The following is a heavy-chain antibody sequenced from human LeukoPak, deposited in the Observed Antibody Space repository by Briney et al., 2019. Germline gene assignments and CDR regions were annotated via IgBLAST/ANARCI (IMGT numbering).Heavy chain of an antibody. D-gene: IGHD1-26*01. Sequence: GGSLRLSCAASGFTFSSYAMSWVRQAPEKGLEWVPTISGSGGGTYYADSVKGRFTISRDDSKNTLYLQMNSLRAEDTAVYYCVKDLGRYRNNCFDYWGQGTLVTVPS. CDR3: VKDLGRYRNNCFDY. CDR2: ISGSGGGT. J-gene: IGHJ4*02. CDR1: GFTFSSYA. V-gene: IGHV3-23*01.